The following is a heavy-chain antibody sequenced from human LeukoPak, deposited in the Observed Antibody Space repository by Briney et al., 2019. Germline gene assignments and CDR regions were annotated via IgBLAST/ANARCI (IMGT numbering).Heavy chain of an antibody. J-gene: IGHJ6*03. CDR3: ARLDYDYVWGSYRPPYMDV. D-gene: IGHD3-16*02. Sequence: SETLSLTCTVSGDSISSSYYYWGWIRQPPGKGLEWIGSIYYSGSTYYNPSLKSRVTISVDTSKNQFSLKLSSVTAADTAVYYCARLDYDYVWGSYRPPYMDVWGKGTTVTISS. CDR1: GDSISSSYYY. CDR2: IYYSGST. V-gene: IGHV4-39*01.